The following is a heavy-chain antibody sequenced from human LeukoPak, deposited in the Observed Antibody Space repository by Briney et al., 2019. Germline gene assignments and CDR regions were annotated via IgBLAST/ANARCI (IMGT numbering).Heavy chain of an antibody. CDR1: GFTFDDYA. J-gene: IGHJ6*02. CDR3: ARGSSSWYVFNYYGMDV. Sequence: GRSLRLSCAASGFTFDDYAMHWVRQAPGKGLEWVSRINWNSGSIGYADSVKGRFTISRDNAKNSLYLQMNSLRAEDTALYYCARGSSSWYVFNYYGMDVWGQGTTVTVSS. V-gene: IGHV3-9*01. D-gene: IGHD6-13*01. CDR2: INWNSGSI.